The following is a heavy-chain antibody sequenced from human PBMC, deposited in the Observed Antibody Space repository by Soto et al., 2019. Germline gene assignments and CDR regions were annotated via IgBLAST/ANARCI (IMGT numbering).Heavy chain of an antibody. CDR2: IKQDGSEK. J-gene: IGHJ4*02. Sequence: GGSLRLSCAASGFTFSSYWMSWVRQAPGKGLEWVANIKQDGSEKYYVDSVKGRFTISRDNAKNSLYLQMNSLRAEDTAVYYCARVEVYYDSSGYMCYFDYWGQGTLVTVSS. D-gene: IGHD3-22*01. V-gene: IGHV3-7*01. CDR3: ARVEVYYDSSGYMCYFDY. CDR1: GFTFSSYW.